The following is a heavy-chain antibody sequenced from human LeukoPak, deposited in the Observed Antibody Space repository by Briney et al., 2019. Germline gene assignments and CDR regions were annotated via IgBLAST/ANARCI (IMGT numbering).Heavy chain of an antibody. CDR3: AKMFIADARSIS. D-gene: IGHD6-13*01. CDR1: GVTFSSYG. Sequence: GGSLRLSCAAPGVTFSSYGMHSVREAPGEGLEWVSVIWYNGSNKYYADSVKGRFTISRDNSKNTLYLQMNSLRAEDTAVYYCAKMFIADARSISWGQGTLVTVSS. V-gene: IGHV3-33*06. CDR2: IWYNGSNK. J-gene: IGHJ5*02.